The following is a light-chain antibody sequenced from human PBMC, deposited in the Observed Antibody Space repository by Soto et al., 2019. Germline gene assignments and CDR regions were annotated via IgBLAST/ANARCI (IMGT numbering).Light chain of an antibody. CDR1: SSNIGSNI. CDR2: SNN. J-gene: IGLJ2*01. Sequence: QLVLTQPPSASGTPGQRVTISCSGSSSNIGSNIVNWYQQLPGTAPKLLIYSNNRRPSGVPDRFSGSKSGTSASLAISGLQSEDEADYYCAAWDDSLNGVVXXXGTKLXVL. V-gene: IGLV1-44*01. CDR3: AAWDDSLNGVV.